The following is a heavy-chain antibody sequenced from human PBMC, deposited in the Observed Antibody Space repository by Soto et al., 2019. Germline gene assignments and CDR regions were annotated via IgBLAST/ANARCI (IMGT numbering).Heavy chain of an antibody. CDR3: AKLLRYCSSTSCYAPDY. D-gene: IGHD2-2*01. Sequence: EVQLLESGGGLVQPGGSLRLSCAASGFTFSSYAMSWVRQAPGKGLEWVSAISGSGGSTYYADSVKGRFTISRDNSKNTLYLQMKSLRAENTAVYYCAKLLRYCSSTSCYAPDYWGQGTLVTVSS. CDR1: GFTFSSYA. V-gene: IGHV3-23*01. J-gene: IGHJ4*02. CDR2: ISGSGGST.